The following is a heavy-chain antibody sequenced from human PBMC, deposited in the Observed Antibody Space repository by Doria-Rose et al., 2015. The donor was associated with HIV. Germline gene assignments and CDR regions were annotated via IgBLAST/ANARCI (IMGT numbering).Heavy chain of an antibody. CDR3: ARIKSSRWYHKYYFDF. CDR2: IFSDDER. J-gene: IGHJ4*02. CDR1: GVSLSSPGMS. D-gene: IGHD6-13*01. V-gene: IGHV2-26*01. Sequence: QVQLVQSGPVLVKPTETLTLTCTVSGVSLSSPGMSVSWIRQPPGKALEWLANIFSDDERSYKTSLKSRLTIPRGTSKSQVVLTMTDMDPVDTATYYCARIKSSRWYHKYYFDFWGQGTLVIVSA.